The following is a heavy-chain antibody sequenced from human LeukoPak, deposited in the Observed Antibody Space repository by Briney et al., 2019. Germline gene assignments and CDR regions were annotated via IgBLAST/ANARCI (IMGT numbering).Heavy chain of an antibody. CDR2: ITGSGGTT. CDR1: GFTFSSYG. Sequence: GGSLRLSCAASGFTFSSYGMSWIRQAPGKGLEWVSGITGSGGTTHYADSVKGRFTISRDNSKNTLYLQMNSLRAEDTAVYYCAKGDDYGDYWGQGTLVTVSS. V-gene: IGHV3-23*01. J-gene: IGHJ4*02. CDR3: AKGDDYGDY.